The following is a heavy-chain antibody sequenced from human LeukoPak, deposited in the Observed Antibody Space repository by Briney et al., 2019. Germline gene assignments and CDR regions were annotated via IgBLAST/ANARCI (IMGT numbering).Heavy chain of an antibody. D-gene: IGHD3-10*01. CDR3: ARVSMVRGSMDV. CDR2: MNPNSGNT. V-gene: IGHV1-8*03. Sequence: ASVKVSCKASGYTFTSYDINWVRQATGQGLEWMGWMNPNSGNTGYAQKFQGRVTITRNTSISTAYMELSSLRSEDTAMYYCARVSMVRGSMDVWGKGTTVTVSS. CDR1: GYTFTSYD. J-gene: IGHJ6*03.